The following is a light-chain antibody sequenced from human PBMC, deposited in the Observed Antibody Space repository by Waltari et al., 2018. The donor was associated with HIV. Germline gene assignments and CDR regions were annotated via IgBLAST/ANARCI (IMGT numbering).Light chain of an antibody. Sequence: EIVMTQSPATLSVSPGERATLSCRASQSVSSNLAWYQQKPGQAPRLLIYGASTRATGIPARFSGSGSGTEFTLTISSLQPGDFATYYCQQYYSSSITFGQGTKLEIK. V-gene: IGKV3-15*01. CDR3: QQYYSSSIT. CDR2: GAS. J-gene: IGKJ2*01. CDR1: QSVSSN.